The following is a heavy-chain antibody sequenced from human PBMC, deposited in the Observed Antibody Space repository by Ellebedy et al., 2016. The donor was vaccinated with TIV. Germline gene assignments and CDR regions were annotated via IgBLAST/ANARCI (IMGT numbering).Heavy chain of an antibody. CDR1: GGSTSNSNCY. V-gene: IGHV4-61*05. Sequence: SETLSLTCTVSGGSTSNSNCYWGWIRQPPGKGLEWIGYIYYSGSTNYNPSLKSRVTISVDTSKNQFSLKLSSVTAADTAVYYCARVGNDYFDYWGQGTLVTVSS. D-gene: IGHD1-26*01. CDR2: IYYSGST. CDR3: ARVGNDYFDY. J-gene: IGHJ4*02.